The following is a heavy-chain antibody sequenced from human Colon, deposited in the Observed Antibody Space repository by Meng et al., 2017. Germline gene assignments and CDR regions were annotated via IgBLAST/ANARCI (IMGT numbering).Heavy chain of an antibody. J-gene: IGHJ4*02. CDR3: CGGIAGTGRPLYFDY. CDR2: IYDYGRT. D-gene: IGHD1-14*01. Sequence: VQLKEPGQGLVKPSGPLSLTCTVSGGPFTSGNFWGWVRQTPGKGLEWIGEIYDYGRTNYNPSLMSRVTISIDKSKSQFSLDLSSVIAADTAVYYCCGGIAGTGRPLYFDYWGQGTLVTVSS. V-gene: IGHV4-4*02. CDR1: GGPFTSGNF.